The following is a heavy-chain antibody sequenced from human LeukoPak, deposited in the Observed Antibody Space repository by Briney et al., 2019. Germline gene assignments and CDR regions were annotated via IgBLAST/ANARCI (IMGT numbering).Heavy chain of an antibody. J-gene: IGHJ4*02. V-gene: IGHV1-2*02. CDR3: ARGGWVRGVITRNGLDY. D-gene: IGHD3-10*01. Sequence: ASVKVSCKASRYTFIDYYIHWVRQAPGQGPEWMGWINPNSGGTSYAQKFQGRVTMTRDTSISTAYMDLSSLRSDDTAVYYCARGGWVRGVITRNGLDYWGQGTLVTVSS. CDR1: RYTFIDYY. CDR2: INPNSGGT.